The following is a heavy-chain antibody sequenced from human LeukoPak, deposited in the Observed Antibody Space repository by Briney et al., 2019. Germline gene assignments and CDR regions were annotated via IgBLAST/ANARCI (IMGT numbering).Heavy chain of an antibody. V-gene: IGHV4-34*01. CDR2: INHSGST. J-gene: IGHJ4*02. Sequence: SETLSLTCAVYGGSFSGYYWSWIRQPPGKGLEWIGGINHSGSTNYNPSLKSRVTISVDTSKNQFSLKLSSVTAADTAVYYCARGRLRMNDYWGQGTLVTVSS. CDR1: GGSFSGYY. D-gene: IGHD4-17*01. CDR3: ARGRLRMNDY.